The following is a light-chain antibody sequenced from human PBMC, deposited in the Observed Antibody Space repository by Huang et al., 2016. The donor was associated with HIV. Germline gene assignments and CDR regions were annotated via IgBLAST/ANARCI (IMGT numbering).Light chain of an antibody. CDR2: DAA. J-gene: IGKJ1*01. CDR3: QQYDNFPGT. CDR1: QDISNY. Sequence: DIQMTQSPSSLSASVGDRVTITCQASQDISNYLNWYQQKPGKAPKRLIDDAANLETGVPSRFSGSGSGTDFTFTISSLKPEDIGTYYCQQYDNFPGTFGQGTKVEIQ. V-gene: IGKV1-33*01.